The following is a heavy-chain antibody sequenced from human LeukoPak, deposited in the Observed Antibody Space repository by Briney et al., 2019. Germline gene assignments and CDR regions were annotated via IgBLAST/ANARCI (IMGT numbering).Heavy chain of an antibody. D-gene: IGHD1-7*01. V-gene: IGHV1-69*01. CDR1: GGTFSSYA. CDR2: IIPIFGTA. Sequence: SVKVSCKAPGGTFSSYAISWVRQAPGQGLEWMGGIIPIFGTANYAQKFQGRVTITADESTSTAYMELSSLRSEDTAVYYCARVKATGTTRWFDPWGQGTLVTVSS. CDR3: ARVKATGTTRWFDP. J-gene: IGHJ5*02.